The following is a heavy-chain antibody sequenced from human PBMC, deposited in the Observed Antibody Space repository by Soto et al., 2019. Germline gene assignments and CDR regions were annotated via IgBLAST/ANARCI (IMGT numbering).Heavy chain of an antibody. CDR2: IYWDDDQ. D-gene: IGHD2-2*01. J-gene: IGHJ3*01. Sequence: QITLKESGPRLVKPTQTLTLTCTFSGFSRSTDGVGVGWIRQPPGKAVEWLALIYWDDDQRYSPSLKSRLTITKATCKNQVVLTMTKMDPVDTATYYCALAYGGTSWPNDAFDVWGQGTVVTVSS. CDR1: GFSRSTDGVG. V-gene: IGHV2-5*02. CDR3: ALAYGGTSWPNDAFDV.